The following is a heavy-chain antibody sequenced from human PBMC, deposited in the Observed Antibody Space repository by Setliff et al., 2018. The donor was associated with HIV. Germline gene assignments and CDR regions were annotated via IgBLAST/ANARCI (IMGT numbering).Heavy chain of an antibody. J-gene: IGHJ4*02. CDR1: GGSISSFSYY. V-gene: IGHV4-39*01. D-gene: IGHD6-19*01. Sequence: SETLSLTCTVSGGSISSFSYYWAWIRQSPGKGLEWSGNVYHSGGTDYNPSLRSRVSISVDTSTNQFSLSLASVTAADTAVYYCTRRFEKWLAFDYWGQGTLVTVSS. CDR3: TRRFEKWLAFDY. CDR2: VYHSGGT.